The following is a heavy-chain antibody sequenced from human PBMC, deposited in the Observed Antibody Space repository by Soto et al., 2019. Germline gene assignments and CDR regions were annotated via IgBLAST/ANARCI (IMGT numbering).Heavy chain of an antibody. CDR3: ARDTWIVSSITSLDH. Sequence: PGGSLRLSCAAFGFTFSTHGMHWVRQAPGKGLEWVALIWNDGNKKDYADSVKGRFTISRDNSKNIVYLRMDSLRVEDTAVYFCARDTWIVSSITSLDHWGQGDLVPSPQ. D-gene: IGHD1-26*01. CDR1: GFTFSTHG. CDR2: IWNDGNKK. J-gene: IGHJ4*02. V-gene: IGHV3-33*01.